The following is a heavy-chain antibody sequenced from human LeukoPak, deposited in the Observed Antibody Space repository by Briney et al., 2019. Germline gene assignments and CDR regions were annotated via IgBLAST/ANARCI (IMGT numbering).Heavy chain of an antibody. CDR3: ARGDSGSYYDGLDI. D-gene: IGHD1-26*01. CDR1: GGSFSGYY. V-gene: IGHV4-34*01. J-gene: IGHJ3*02. CDR2: INHSGST. Sequence: SETLSLTCAVYGGSFSGYYWSWIRQPPGKGLEWIGEINHSGSTNYNPSLKSRVTISIDTSKNQFSLKLSSVTAADTAVYYCARGDSGSYYDGLDIWGQGTMVTVSS.